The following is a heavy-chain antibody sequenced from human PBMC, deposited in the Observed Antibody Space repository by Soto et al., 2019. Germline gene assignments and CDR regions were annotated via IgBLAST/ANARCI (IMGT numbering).Heavy chain of an antibody. CDR2: IYYSGST. CDR3: XRLYYYYDSSGYYGFDY. D-gene: IGHD3-22*01. CDR1: GGSISSSSYY. V-gene: IGHV4-39*01. J-gene: IGHJ4*02. Sequence: SETLSLTCTVSGGSISSSSYYWGWIRQPPGKGLEWIGSIYYSGSTYYNPSLKSRVTISVDTSKNQFSLKLSSVTAADTAVYYCXRLYYYYDSSGYYGFDYWGQGTLVTVSS.